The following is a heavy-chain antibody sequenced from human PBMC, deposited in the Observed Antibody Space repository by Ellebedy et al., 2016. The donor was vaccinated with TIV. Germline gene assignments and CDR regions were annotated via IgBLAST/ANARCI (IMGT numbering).Heavy chain of an antibody. Sequence: AASVKVSCKASGGTFSSYAISWVRQAPGQGLEWMGGIIPIFGTANYAQKFQGRVTITADESTSTAYMELSSLRSEDTAVYYCASIPSFRYSSSWHTDYWGQGTLVTVSS. D-gene: IGHD6-13*01. CDR2: IIPIFGTA. V-gene: IGHV1-69*13. CDR1: GGTFSSYA. CDR3: ASIPSFRYSSSWHTDY. J-gene: IGHJ4*02.